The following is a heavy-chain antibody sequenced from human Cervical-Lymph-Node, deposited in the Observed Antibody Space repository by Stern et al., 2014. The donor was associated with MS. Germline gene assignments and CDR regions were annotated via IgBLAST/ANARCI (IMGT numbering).Heavy chain of an antibody. V-gene: IGHV5-51*01. Sequence: QLVQSGAEVKKPGESLKISCKGSGYSFTSYWIVWVRQMPGKGLEWMGAIYPSDSDIRYNPSFQGQVTISADKSISTAFLKWSSLKASDTATYYCARRDSSGWYRDWFDPWGQGTLVTVSS. D-gene: IGHD6-19*01. CDR1: GYSFTSYW. J-gene: IGHJ5*02. CDR3: ARRDSSGWYRDWFDP. CDR2: IYPSDSDI.